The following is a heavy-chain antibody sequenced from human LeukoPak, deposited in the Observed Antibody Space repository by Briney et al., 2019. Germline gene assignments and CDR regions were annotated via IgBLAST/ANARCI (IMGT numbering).Heavy chain of an antibody. D-gene: IGHD4-23*01. J-gene: IGHJ4*02. Sequence: GGSLRLSCAASGFTFSSYSMNWVRQAPGKGLEWVSYISSSSTIYYADSVKGRFTISRDNAKNSLYLQMSSLRDVDTAVYYCARTSTVVTPGYWGQGTLVTVSS. V-gene: IGHV3-48*02. CDR3: ARTSTVVTPGY. CDR2: ISSSSTI. CDR1: GFTFSSYS.